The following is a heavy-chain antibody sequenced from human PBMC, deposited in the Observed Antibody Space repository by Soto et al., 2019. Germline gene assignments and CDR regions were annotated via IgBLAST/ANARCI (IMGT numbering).Heavy chain of an antibody. CDR3: ARDAPLSPGTWLNLDY. CDR1: GFSFSTYD. J-gene: IGHJ4*02. V-gene: IGHV3-48*01. CDR2: INSRSDSI. D-gene: IGHD3-10*01. Sequence: PGGSLRLSCAASGFSFSTYDMNWVRQAPGKGLEWISYINSRSDSIDYADSVKGRFTITRDNAKSSVYLQMNSLRVEDTGVYYCARDAPLSPGTWLNLDYWSQGTLVTVSS.